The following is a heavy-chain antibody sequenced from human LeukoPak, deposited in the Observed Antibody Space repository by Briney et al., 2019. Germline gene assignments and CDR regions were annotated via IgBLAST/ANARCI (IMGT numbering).Heavy chain of an antibody. CDR3: ARRYYGSGSYYNWFDP. CDR1: GYSFTSYW. CDR2: IYPGDSDT. D-gene: IGHD3-10*01. Sequence: PGESLNISCKGSGYSFTSYWIGWVRQMPGKGLEWMGIIYPGDSDTRYSPSFQGQVTISADKSISTAYLQWSSLKASGTAMYYCARRYYGSGSYYNWFDPWGQGTLVTVSS. V-gene: IGHV5-51*01. J-gene: IGHJ5*02.